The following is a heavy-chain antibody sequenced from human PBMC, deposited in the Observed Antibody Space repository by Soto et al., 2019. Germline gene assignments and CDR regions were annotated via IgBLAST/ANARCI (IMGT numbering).Heavy chain of an antibody. CDR2: INHSGST. CDR1: GGSFSGYY. V-gene: IGHV4-34*01. CDR3: ARGAILWFGADY. D-gene: IGHD3-10*01. Sequence: QVQLQQWGAGLLKPSETLSLTCAVYGGSFSGYYWSWIRQPPGKGLEWIGEINHSGSTNYNPSLKSRVTISVDTSKNQFSLNLSSVTAADTAVYYCARGAILWFGADYWGQGTLVTVSS. J-gene: IGHJ4*02.